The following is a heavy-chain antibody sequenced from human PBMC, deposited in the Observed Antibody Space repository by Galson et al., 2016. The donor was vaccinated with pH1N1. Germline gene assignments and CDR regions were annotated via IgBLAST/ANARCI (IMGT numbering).Heavy chain of an antibody. J-gene: IGHJ2*01. Sequence: SLRLSCAASGFTFSHYAMNWVRQAPGKGLEWVADITRVESNEDYADFVKGRFTVSRDNSKNTLYLQMNSLRAEDTAVYYCARDHTYGDYCELYFDFWRRGTLITVSS. CDR2: ITRVESNE. D-gene: IGHD4-17*01. CDR3: ARDHTYGDYCELYFDF. CDR1: GFTFSHYA. V-gene: IGHV3-30-3*01.